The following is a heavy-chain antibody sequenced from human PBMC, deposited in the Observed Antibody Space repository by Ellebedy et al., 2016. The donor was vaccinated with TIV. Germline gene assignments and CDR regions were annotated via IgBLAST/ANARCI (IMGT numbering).Heavy chain of an antibody. Sequence: GESLKISXAASGFTFSNAWMNWVRQAPGKGLEWVGHIKNKTDGGTTDYAAPVKGRVTISRDDSKNTLHLQMSSLKTEDTAIYYCTTDVIVSWGQGTLVTVSS. CDR1: GFTFSNAW. CDR3: TTDVIVS. D-gene: IGHD3-16*02. CDR2: IKNKTDGGTT. J-gene: IGHJ5*01. V-gene: IGHV3-15*05.